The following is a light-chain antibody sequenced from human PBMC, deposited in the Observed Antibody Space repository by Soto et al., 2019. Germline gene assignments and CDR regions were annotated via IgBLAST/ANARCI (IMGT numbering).Light chain of an antibody. Sequence: IQMTQSPSTLSAAIGDIVTITCRASESIRTWLAWYQHKPGKAPKFLIYDASSLESGVPSRLSGSGSGTEFTLTISNLQPDDFATYFCQQYNNYPRTFGQGTKVDIK. CDR1: ESIRTW. CDR2: DAS. J-gene: IGKJ1*01. V-gene: IGKV1-5*01. CDR3: QQYNNYPRT.